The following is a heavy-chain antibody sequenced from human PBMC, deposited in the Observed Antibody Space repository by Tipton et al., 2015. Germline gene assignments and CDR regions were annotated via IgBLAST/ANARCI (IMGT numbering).Heavy chain of an antibody. J-gene: IGHJ4*02. CDR2: IRSKAYGGTT. D-gene: IGHD3-3*01. CDR3: TRLVTTFGVPNYFDY. Sequence: SLRLSCTASGFTFGDYAMSWFRQAPGKGLEWVGFIRSKAYGGTTEYAASVKGRFTISRDDSKSIAYLQMNSLKTEDTAVYYCTRLVTTFGVPNYFDYWGQGTLVTVSS. CDR1: GFTFGDYA. V-gene: IGHV3-49*03.